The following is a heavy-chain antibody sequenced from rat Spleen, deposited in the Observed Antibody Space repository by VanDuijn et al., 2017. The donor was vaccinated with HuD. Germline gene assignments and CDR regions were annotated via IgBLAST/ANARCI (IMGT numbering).Heavy chain of an antibody. CDR2: IWTGGST. Sequence: QVQLKESGPGLVQSSQTLSLTCTVSGSSLTSQHVSWVRQSPGKGLEWMGVIWTGGSTAYNSLLKSRLSISRDTSKSQVFLRMNSLQTEDTATYYCATTTAYYAYGLDFWGQGVMVTVSS. CDR3: ATTTAYYAYGLDF. V-gene: IGHV2-43*01. J-gene: IGHJ2*01. CDR1: GSSLTSQH. D-gene: IGHD1-7*01.